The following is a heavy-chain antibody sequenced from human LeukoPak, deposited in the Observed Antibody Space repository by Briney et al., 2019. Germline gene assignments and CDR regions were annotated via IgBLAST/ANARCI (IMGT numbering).Heavy chain of an antibody. V-gene: IGHV4-39*01. CDR2: IYYSGST. J-gene: IGHJ4*02. D-gene: IGHD3-3*01. CDR3: AGGYDFWSGYRYYFDY. Sequence: PSETLSLTCTVSGGSISSSSYYWGWIRQPPGKGLEWTGSIYYSGSTYYNPSLKSRVTISVDTSKNQFSLKLSSVTAADTAVYYCAGGYDFWSGYRYYFDYWGQGTLVTASS. CDR1: GGSISSSSYY.